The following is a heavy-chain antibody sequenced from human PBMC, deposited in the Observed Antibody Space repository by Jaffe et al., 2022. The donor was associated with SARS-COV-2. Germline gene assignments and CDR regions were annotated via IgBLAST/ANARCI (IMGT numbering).Heavy chain of an antibody. V-gene: IGHV4-59*08. CDR2: IYYSGST. CDR3: ARGPSRGSGWYGDWVGEYFQH. J-gene: IGHJ1*01. D-gene: IGHD6-19*01. CDR1: GGSISSYY. Sequence: QVQLQESGPGLVKPSETLSLTCTVSGGSISSYYWSWIRQPPGKGLEWIGYIYYSGSTNYNPSLKSRVTISVDTSKNQFSLKLSSVTAADTAVYYCARGPSRGSGWYGDWVGEYFQHWGQGTLVTVSS.